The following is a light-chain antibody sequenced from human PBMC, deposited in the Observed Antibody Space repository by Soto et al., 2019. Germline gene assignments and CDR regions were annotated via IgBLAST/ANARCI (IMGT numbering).Light chain of an antibody. J-gene: IGLJ2*01. CDR3: CSYAPSRTLL. CDR2: EGN. Sequence: VLTPPASVSGSPGEAITISCTGKKSDVGTYNLVTWYQQHPGRVPKLILYEGNKRPSGVSSRFSASKSGNTASLTISGLQAEDEADYFCCSYAPSRTLLFGGGTKVTVL. V-gene: IGLV2-23*01. CDR1: KSDVGTYNL.